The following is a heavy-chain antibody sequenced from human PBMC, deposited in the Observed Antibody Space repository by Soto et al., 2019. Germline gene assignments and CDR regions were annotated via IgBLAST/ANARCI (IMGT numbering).Heavy chain of an antibody. CDR3: SRFIMVGGWFDPNYYPGMDV. D-gene: IGHD6-19*01. CDR2: ISGYNGNT. CDR1: GYTFSNYG. V-gene: IGHV1-18*01. J-gene: IGHJ6*02. Sequence: QVQLVQSGAEVKKPGASVTVSCKTSGYTFSNYGINWVRQANGQGLEWMGWISGYNGNTNYAQTVQGRVTMTTDTSTGTVSMELRSLKSDDTAIYYCSRFIMVGGWFDPNYYPGMDVWGQGTTVPVSS.